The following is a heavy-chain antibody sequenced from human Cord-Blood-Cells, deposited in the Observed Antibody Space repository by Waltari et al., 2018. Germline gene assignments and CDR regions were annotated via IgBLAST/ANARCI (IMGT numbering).Heavy chain of an antibody. D-gene: IGHD3-9*01. V-gene: IGHV1-8*01. Sequence: QVQLVQSGAEVKKPGASVKVSCKASGYTFTSYDIKLVRQPTGQGLEWMGWMNPNSGNTGYAQKFQGRVTMTRNTSISTAYMELSSLRSEDTAVYYCARGGRADYDILTGYYNYYYGMDVWGQGP. J-gene: IGHJ6*02. CDR2: MNPNSGNT. CDR3: ARGGRADYDILTGYYNYYYGMDV. CDR1: GYTFTSYD.